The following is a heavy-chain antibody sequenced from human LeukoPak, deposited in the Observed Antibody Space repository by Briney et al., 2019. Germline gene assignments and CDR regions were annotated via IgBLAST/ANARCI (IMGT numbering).Heavy chain of an antibody. D-gene: IGHD3-3*01. V-gene: IGHV3-23*01. CDR1: GFTFSSYG. Sequence: PGGSLRLSCAASGFTFSSYGMSWVRQAPGKGLEWVSAISGSGGSTYYADSVKGRFTISRDNSKNTLYLQMNSLRAEDTAVYYCAKESVDDFWSGYYGYMDVWGKGTTVTVSS. J-gene: IGHJ6*03. CDR3: AKESVDDFWSGYYGYMDV. CDR2: ISGSGGST.